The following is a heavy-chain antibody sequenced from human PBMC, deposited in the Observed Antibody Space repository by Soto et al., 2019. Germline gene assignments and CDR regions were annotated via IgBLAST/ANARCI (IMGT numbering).Heavy chain of an antibody. V-gene: IGHV4-59*01. CDR3: ARAGYCSSTSCQSNYYYYYMDV. CDR1: GGSISSYY. Sequence: SETLSLTCTVPGGSISSYYWSWIRQPPGKGLEWIGYIYYSGSTNYNPSLKSRVTISVDTSKNQFSLKLSSVTAADTAVYYCARAGYCSSTSCQSNYYYYYMDVWGKRTTVTVSS. CDR2: IYYSGST. J-gene: IGHJ6*03. D-gene: IGHD2-2*03.